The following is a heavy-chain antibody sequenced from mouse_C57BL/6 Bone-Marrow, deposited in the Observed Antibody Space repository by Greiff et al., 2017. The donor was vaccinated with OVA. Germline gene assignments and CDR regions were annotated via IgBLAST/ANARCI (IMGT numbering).Heavy chain of an antibody. CDR1: GFSLTSYG. D-gene: IGHD1-1*01. V-gene: IGHV2-2*01. J-gene: IGHJ1*03. Sequence: QVQLKESGPGLVQPSQSLSITCTVSGFSLTSYGVHWVRQSPGKGLEWLGVIWSGGSTDYYAAFISRLSIRKDNSKSQVFFKMNSLQADDTAIYYCASSYYYGSSYPWYFDVWGTGTAVTVSS. CDR2: IWSGGST. CDR3: ASSYYYGSSYPWYFDV.